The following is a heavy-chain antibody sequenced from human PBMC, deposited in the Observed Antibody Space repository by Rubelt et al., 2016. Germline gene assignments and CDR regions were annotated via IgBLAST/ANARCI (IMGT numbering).Heavy chain of an antibody. CDR2: VNTDGSST. J-gene: IGHJ4*02. D-gene: IGHD1-26*01. CDR3: ARKKLGTNSFDH. CDR1: GFTFSSNS. Sequence: EVHLVESGGGLVQPGGSLRLSCAASGFTFSSNSMNWVRQAPGKGLEWVSRVNTDGSSTIYADSVKGRFTISRDNAKNTLYLQMNGLTADDTAVYYCARKKLGTNSFDHWGQGALVTVSS. V-gene: IGHV3-74*02.